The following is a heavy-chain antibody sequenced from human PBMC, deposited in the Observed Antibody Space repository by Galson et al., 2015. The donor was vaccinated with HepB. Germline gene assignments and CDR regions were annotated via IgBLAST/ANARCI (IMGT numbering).Heavy chain of an antibody. CDR1: GDSVSSNSAA. Sequence: CAISGDSVSSNSAAWNWIRQSPSRGLEWLGRTYYRSKWYNDYAVSVKSRITINPDTSKNQFSLKLSSVTAADTAVYYCAREGPGRGDYYFDYWGQGTLVTVSS. CDR2: TYYRSKWYN. D-gene: IGHD2-21*02. J-gene: IGHJ4*02. V-gene: IGHV6-1*01. CDR3: AREGPGRGDYYFDY.